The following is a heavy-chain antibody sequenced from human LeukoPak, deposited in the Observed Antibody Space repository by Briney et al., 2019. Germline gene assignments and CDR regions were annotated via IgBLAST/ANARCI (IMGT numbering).Heavy chain of an antibody. Sequence: PGWSLRLSCAGSGFTFGGYGMHWFRQTPGKGLEWVAVIPYDGSRAFYADSVKGRFTISRDNSKNTMSVQMDDLRAEDTAVYYCTRYNNDHFDYWGQGTLVTVSS. CDR3: TRYNNDHFDY. D-gene: IGHD1-14*01. J-gene: IGHJ4*02. V-gene: IGHV3-33*01. CDR1: GFTFGGYG. CDR2: IPYDGSRA.